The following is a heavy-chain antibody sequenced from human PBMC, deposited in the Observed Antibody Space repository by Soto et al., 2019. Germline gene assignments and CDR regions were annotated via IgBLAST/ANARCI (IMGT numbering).Heavy chain of an antibody. V-gene: IGHV4-61*01. Sequence: PSETLSLSCTAFRGSVSTGMKYWGWFRQPPGKALEFIGYMYKTGETFVNSSLKSRVTLSMETSKNQFSLTLSSVTAADTAVYFCMKAHESGDFLGMSVWGPGTTVT. CDR3: MKAHESGDFLGMSV. CDR1: RGSVSTGMKY. CDR2: MYKTGET. J-gene: IGHJ6*02. D-gene: IGHD3-10*01.